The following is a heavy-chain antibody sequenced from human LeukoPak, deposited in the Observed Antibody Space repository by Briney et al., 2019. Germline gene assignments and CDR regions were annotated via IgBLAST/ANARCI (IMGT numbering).Heavy chain of an antibody. CDR1: GFTFSSYG. Sequence: GGSLRLSCAASGFTFSSYGMHWVRQAPGKGLEWVAVISYDGSNKYYADSVKGRFTISRDNSKNTLYLQMNSLRAEDTALYYCAKDMSYYESSGYLDYWGQGTLVTVSS. CDR2: ISYDGSNK. V-gene: IGHV3-30*18. D-gene: IGHD3-22*01. CDR3: AKDMSYYESSGYLDY. J-gene: IGHJ4*02.